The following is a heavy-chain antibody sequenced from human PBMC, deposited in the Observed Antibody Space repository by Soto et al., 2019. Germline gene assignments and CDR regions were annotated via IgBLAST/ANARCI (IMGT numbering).Heavy chain of an antibody. Sequence: SETLSRTCTFSGGSIGSGDYYWSWIRQPPGKGLGWIGYIYYTATTNSYPSLKSRVTMSVDTSKNQFSLKLSSVTAAATAVSYRARLGGYYQALDSWGPGTLVTVSS. D-gene: IGHD3-22*01. CDR1: GGSIGSGDYY. CDR2: IYYTATT. V-gene: IGHV4-61*08. CDR3: ARLGGYYQALDS. J-gene: IGHJ4*02.